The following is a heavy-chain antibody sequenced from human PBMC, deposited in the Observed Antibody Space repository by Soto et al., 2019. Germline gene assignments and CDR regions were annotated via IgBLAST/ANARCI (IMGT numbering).Heavy chain of an antibody. V-gene: IGHV1-18*01. CDR1: GYTFTSYG. CDR3: ARALGSHRNPGAFDI. Sequence: QVQLVQSGAEVKKPGPSVKVSCKASGYTFTSYGTTWVRQAPGQGLEWMGWLSAYNGNTNYARKLQGRVTMTTDTSTSTAYMELRSLRSDDTAVYYGARALGSHRNPGAFDIWGQGTMVTVSS. CDR2: LSAYNGNT. J-gene: IGHJ3*02. D-gene: IGHD3-16*01.